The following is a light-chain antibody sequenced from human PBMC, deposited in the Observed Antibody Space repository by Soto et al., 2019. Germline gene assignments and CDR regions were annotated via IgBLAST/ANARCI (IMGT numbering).Light chain of an antibody. CDR2: GAS. Sequence: VVTQSPGTLSLSPGERATLSCRASQSVSNNYLAWYQQKPGQAPRLLIYGASNRATGIPDRFSGSGSGTDFTLTSSILEPEDFAVYYCQQYGSSGTFGQGTKVDIK. V-gene: IGKV3-20*01. CDR1: QSVSNNY. J-gene: IGKJ1*01. CDR3: QQYGSSGT.